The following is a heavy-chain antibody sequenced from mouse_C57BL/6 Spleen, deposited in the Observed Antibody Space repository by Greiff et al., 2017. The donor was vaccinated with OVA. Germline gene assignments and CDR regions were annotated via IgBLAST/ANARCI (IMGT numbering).Heavy chain of an antibody. D-gene: IGHD6-1*01. J-gene: IGHJ4*01. CDR3: AKKKGSSYAMDY. CDR1: GFSLTSYG. Sequence: VQLQQSGPGLVQPSQSLSITCIVSGFSLTSYGVHWVRQPPGKGLEWLGVIWSGGSTDYNAAFISRLSISKDNSKSQVFFKMNSLQADDTAIYYCAKKKGSSYAMDYWGQGTSVTGSS. CDR2: IWSGGST. V-gene: IGHV2-4*01.